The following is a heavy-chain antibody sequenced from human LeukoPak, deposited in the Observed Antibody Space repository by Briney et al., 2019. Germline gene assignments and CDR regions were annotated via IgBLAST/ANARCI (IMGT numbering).Heavy chain of an antibody. CDR2: ISSSSSYI. Sequence: GGPLRLSCAASGFTFSSYSMNWVRQAPGKGLEWVSSISSSSSYIYYADSVKGRFTISRDNAKNSLYLQMNSLRAEDTAVYYCARDLGNGGRNRYYFDYWGQGTLVTVSS. V-gene: IGHV3-21*01. CDR1: GFTFSSYS. D-gene: IGHD3-16*01. J-gene: IGHJ4*02. CDR3: ARDLGNGGRNRYYFDY.